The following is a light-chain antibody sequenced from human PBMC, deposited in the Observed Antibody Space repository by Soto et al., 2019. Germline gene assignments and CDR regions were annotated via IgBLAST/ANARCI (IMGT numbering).Light chain of an antibody. V-gene: IGKV3-20*01. CDR1: QSVSNDF. CDR2: GAS. CDR3: QQYGSSPPRT. J-gene: IGKJ1*01. Sequence: EVVMTQSPDILSVSPGERATLSCRASQSVSNDFLAWYQQKPGQAPRLLIYGASTRATDVPDRFSGSGSGADFTLSISRLEPEDFAVYYCQQYGSSPPRTFGQGTKVEMK.